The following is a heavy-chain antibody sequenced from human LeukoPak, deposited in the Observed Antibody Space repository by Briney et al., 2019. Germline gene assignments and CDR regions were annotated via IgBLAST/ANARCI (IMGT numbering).Heavy chain of an antibody. V-gene: IGHV4-31*03. Sequence: TLSLTCTASGGSISTGSYYWSWIRQHPGKGLEWIGCIYSSGSTYYDPSLKSRVTISVDTSKNQFSLKLSSLTAADTAVYYCARDDKGGWFDPWGQGTLVTVSS. CDR3: ARDDKGGWFDP. CDR1: GGSISTGSYY. J-gene: IGHJ5*02. D-gene: IGHD3-16*01. CDR2: IYSSGST.